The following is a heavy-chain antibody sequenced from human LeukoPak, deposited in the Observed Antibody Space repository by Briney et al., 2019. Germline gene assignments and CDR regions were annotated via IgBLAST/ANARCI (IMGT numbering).Heavy chain of an antibody. V-gene: IGHV1-2*02. Sequence: ASVKVSCKASGYTFTVYFMHWVRQAPGQGLEWMGWISPNSGGTNYAQKFQGRVTMTGDTSISTAYMELSGLRSDDTAVYYCARNYGGTSKYFDYWGQGTLVAVSS. J-gene: IGHJ4*02. D-gene: IGHD4-23*01. CDR3: ARNYGGTSKYFDY. CDR1: GYTFTVYF. CDR2: ISPNSGGT.